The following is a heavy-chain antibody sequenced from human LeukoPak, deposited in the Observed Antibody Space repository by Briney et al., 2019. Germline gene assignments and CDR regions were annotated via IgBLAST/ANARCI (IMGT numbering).Heavy chain of an antibody. V-gene: IGHV1-24*01. CDR1: GYTLTELS. J-gene: IGHJ1*01. D-gene: IGHD3-22*01. CDR2: FDPEDGET. CDR3: ATSFDSSGYYLPFQH. Sequence: ASVKVSCKVSGYTLTELSMHWVRLAPGKGLEWMGGFDPEDGETIYAQKFQGRVTMTEDTSTDTAYMELSSLRSEDTAVYYCATSFDSSGYYLPFQHWGQGTLVTVSS.